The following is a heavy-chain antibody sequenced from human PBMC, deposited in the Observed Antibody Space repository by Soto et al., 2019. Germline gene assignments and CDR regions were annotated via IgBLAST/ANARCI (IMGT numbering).Heavy chain of an antibody. CDR3: ASGYLGRFLYTQN. CDR2: IKQDGSEK. J-gene: IGHJ4*02. CDR1: GFTFSNYW. D-gene: IGHD3-3*01. V-gene: IGHV3-7*05. Sequence: GGSLRLSCAASGFTFSNYWMSWVRQAPGKGPEWVANIKQDGSEKYYVDSVKGRFTISRDNAKNSLYLQMNSLRAEDTAVYYCASGYLGRFLYTQNWGQGTLVTVSS.